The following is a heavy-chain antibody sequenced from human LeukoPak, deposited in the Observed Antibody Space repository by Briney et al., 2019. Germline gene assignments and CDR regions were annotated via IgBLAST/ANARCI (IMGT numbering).Heavy chain of an antibody. D-gene: IGHD6-19*01. V-gene: IGHV3-21*01. CDR2: ISPDSGYI. Sequence: PGGSLRLSCAASGFTFSGHSLMWVRQAPGKGLEWVSSISPDSGYIYNPDSVKGRFSISRNNAQNSLFLQMNSLGAEDTAVYYWAAFSAVTHYYFDYWGQGTLVTVSS. CDR3: AAFSAVTHYYFDY. J-gene: IGHJ4*02. CDR1: GFTFSGHS.